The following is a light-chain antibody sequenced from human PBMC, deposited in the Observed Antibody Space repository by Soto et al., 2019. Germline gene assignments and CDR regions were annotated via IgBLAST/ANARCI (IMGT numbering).Light chain of an antibody. CDR3: QQSYSSPYT. CDR1: QSISSY. Sequence: DILMTQSPSSLSASVGDRITITCRASQSISSYLNWYQQKPGKAPQLLIYAASSLQSGVPSRFSGSGSGTDFTLTISSLQPEDFATYHCQQSYSSPYTFGQGTKVVIK. V-gene: IGKV1-39*01. J-gene: IGKJ2*01. CDR2: AAS.